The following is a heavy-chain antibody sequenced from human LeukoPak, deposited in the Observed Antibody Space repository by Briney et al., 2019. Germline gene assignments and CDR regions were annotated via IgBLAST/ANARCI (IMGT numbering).Heavy chain of an antibody. V-gene: IGHV4-61*01. Sequence: SETLSLTCTVSGGSVSSGSYYWSWIRQPPGKGLEWIGYIYYSGSTNYNPSLKSRVTISVDTSKNQLSLKLSSVTAADTAVYYCARTRVVTASIDYWGQGTLVTVSS. CDR1: GGSVSSGSYY. CDR2: IYYSGST. D-gene: IGHD2-21*02. CDR3: ARTRVVTASIDY. J-gene: IGHJ4*02.